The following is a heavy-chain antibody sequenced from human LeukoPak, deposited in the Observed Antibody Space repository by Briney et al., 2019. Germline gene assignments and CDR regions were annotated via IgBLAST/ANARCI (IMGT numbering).Heavy chain of an antibody. V-gene: IGHV4-31*03. CDR3: ARESSDGGWYFDL. CDR1: GGSISSGGYY. Sequence: SETLSLTCTVSGGSISSGGYYWSWVRQLPGTGLEWIGYIYYSGGTYYNPSLKSRVTISVDTSKNQFSLKLSSVTAADTAVYYCARESSDGGWYFDLWGRGTQVTVSS. J-gene: IGHJ2*01. CDR2: IYYSGGT.